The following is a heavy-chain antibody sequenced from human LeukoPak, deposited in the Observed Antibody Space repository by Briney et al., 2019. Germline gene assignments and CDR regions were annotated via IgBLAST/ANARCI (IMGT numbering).Heavy chain of an antibody. Sequence: QPGRSLTLSCAASGFTFSSYWMHWVRHAPGKGLVWASRINSDGSSTSYADSVKGRFTISRDNAKNTLYLQMNSLRAEDTAVYYCARDLRIVTSYWGQGTLVTVSS. D-gene: IGHD2/OR15-2a*01. CDR3: ARDLRIVTSY. CDR2: INSDGSST. J-gene: IGHJ4*02. CDR1: GFTFSSYW. V-gene: IGHV3-74*01.